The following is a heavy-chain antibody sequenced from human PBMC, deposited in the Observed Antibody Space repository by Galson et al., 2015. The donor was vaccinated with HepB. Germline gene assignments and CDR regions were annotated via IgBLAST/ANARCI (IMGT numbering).Heavy chain of an antibody. CDR2: INPNSGGT. CDR1: GYTFTGYY. Sequence: SVKVSCKASGYTFTGYYMHWVRQAPGQGLEWTGWINPNSGGTNYAQKFQGRVTMTRDTSISTAYMELSRLRSDDTAVYYCARGPSELLRFLGDAFDIWGQGTMVTVSS. V-gene: IGHV1-2*02. D-gene: IGHD3-3*01. CDR3: ARGPSELLRFLGDAFDI. J-gene: IGHJ3*02.